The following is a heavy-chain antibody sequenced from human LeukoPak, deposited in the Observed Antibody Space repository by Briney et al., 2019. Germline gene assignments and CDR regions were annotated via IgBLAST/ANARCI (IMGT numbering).Heavy chain of an antibody. CDR3: AKSGYSSVTASGFDY. CDR2: INSDGSST. Sequence: GGSLRLSCAASGFTFSSYWMHWVRQAPGKGLVWVSRINSDGSSTSYADSVKGRFTISRDNAKNTLYLQMNSMRAEDTAVYYCAKSGYSSVTASGFDYWGQGTLVTVSS. J-gene: IGHJ4*02. CDR1: GFTFSSYW. V-gene: IGHV3-74*01. D-gene: IGHD6-19*01.